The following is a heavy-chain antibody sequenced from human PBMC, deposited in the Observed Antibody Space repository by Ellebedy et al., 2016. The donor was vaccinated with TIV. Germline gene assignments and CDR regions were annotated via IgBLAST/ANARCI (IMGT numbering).Heavy chain of an antibody. Sequence: MPSETLSLTCAVYGGSFSSYYWSWIRQPPGKGLEWIGYIYYSGSTNYNPSLKSRVTISVDTSKNQFSLKLSSVTAADTAVYDCARGSGLMITFGGVIVPGDGMDVWGQGTTVTVSS. D-gene: IGHD3-16*02. CDR1: GGSFSSYY. V-gene: IGHV4-59*01. J-gene: IGHJ6*02. CDR3: ARGSGLMITFGGVIVPGDGMDV. CDR2: IYYSGST.